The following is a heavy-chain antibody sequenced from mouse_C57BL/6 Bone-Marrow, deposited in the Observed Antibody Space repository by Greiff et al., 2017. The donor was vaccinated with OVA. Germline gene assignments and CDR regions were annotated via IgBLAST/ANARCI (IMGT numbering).Heavy chain of an antibody. D-gene: IGHD3-2*02. V-gene: IGHV1-81*01. CDR3: ARRGRTAQAPFGY. Sequence: QVQLQQSGAELARPGASVKLSCKASGYTFASYGISWVKQRTGQGLEWIGEIYPRSGNTYYNEKFKGKATLTADKSSSTAYMELRSLTSEDSAVYFCARRGRTAQAPFGYWGQGTTLTVSS. J-gene: IGHJ2*01. CDR1: GYTFASYG. CDR2: IYPRSGNT.